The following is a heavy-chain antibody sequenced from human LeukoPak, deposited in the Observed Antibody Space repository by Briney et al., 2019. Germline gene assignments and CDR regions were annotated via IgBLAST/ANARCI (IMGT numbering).Heavy chain of an antibody. CDR1: GFTFSSYY. V-gene: IGHV3-53*01. D-gene: IGHD5-24*01. CDR3: ARGMATILDC. CDR2: LYSGGST. J-gene: IGHJ4*02. Sequence: PGGTLRLSCAASGFTFSSYYMSWVRQPPGKGLEWVSVLYSGGSTYYADSVKGRVTISRDNSKNTLYLQMNNLRAEDTAVYYCARGMATILDCWGQGVLVSASS.